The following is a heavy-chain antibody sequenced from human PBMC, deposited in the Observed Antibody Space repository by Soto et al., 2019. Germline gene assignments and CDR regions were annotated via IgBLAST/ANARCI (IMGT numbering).Heavy chain of an antibody. J-gene: IGHJ6*02. CDR1: GGSISSGDYY. CDR2: IYYSGST. Sequence: SETLSLTCTVSGGSISSGDYYWSWIRQPPGKGLEWIGYIYYSGSTYYNPSLKSRVTISVDTSKNQFSLKLSSVTAADTAVYYCARGKGYYYGMDVWGQGTTVTVSS. CDR3: ARGKGYYYGMDV. V-gene: IGHV4-30-4*01.